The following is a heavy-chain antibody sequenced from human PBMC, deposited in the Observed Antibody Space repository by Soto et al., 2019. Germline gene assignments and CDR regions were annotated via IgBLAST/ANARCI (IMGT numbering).Heavy chain of an antibody. CDR2: IFSNDEK. J-gene: IGHJ4*02. D-gene: IGHD2-2*02. V-gene: IGHV2-26*01. CDR1: GFSLSNARMG. CDR3: ARIAIPYYFDY. Sequence: QVTLKESGPVLVKPTETLTLTCTVSGFSLSNARMGVSWIRQPPGKALEWLAHIFSNDEKSYSTSLKSRLTISKDTSKSQVVLTMTTMDPVDTATYSCARIAIPYYFDYWGQGTLVTVSS.